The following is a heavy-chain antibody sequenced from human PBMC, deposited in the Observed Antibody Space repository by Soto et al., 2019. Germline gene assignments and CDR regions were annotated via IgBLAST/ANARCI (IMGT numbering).Heavy chain of an antibody. D-gene: IGHD2-8*02. CDR3: ARDRQYWLAEPPGDY. J-gene: IGHJ4*01. CDR1: GYSISSSNW. CDR2: IYYSGTT. Sequence: PSETLSLTCAVSGYSISSSNWWGWIRQPPGKGLEWIGYIYYSGTTYYNPSLKSRVTISVDTSKNQFSLKLTSVTAADTAVYYCARDRQYWLAEPPGDYWGHGTRVTVPS. V-gene: IGHV4-28*03.